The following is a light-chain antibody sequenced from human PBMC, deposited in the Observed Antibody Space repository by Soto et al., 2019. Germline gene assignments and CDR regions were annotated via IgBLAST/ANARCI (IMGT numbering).Light chain of an antibody. Sequence: EIVLTQSPGTLSLSPGERATLSCRASQSVSSSYLAWYQQKPGQAPRLLIYGASSRATGIPDRFSGRGSGTDFRLTISRLEPEDFAVYYCQQYGSSPGWTFGQGTKVEIK. CDR2: GAS. J-gene: IGKJ1*01. CDR1: QSVSSSY. CDR3: QQYGSSPGWT. V-gene: IGKV3-20*01.